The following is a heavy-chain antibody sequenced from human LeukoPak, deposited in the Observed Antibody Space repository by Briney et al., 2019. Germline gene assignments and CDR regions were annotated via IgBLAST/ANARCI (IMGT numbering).Heavy chain of an antibody. CDR1: GGTFSSYA. Sequence: GASVKVSCKASGGTFSSYAISWVRQAPGQGLEWMGGIIPIFGTANYAQKLQGRVTITADESTSTAYMELSSLRSEDTAVYYCARGRDCSSTSCYIGETSHYYYYYYMDVWGKGTTVTVSS. D-gene: IGHD2-2*02. CDR2: IIPIFGTA. CDR3: ARGRDCSSTSCYIGETSHYYYYYYMDV. J-gene: IGHJ6*03. V-gene: IGHV1-69*13.